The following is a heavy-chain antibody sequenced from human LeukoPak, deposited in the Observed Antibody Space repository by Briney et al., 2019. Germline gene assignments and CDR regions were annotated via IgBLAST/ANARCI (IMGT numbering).Heavy chain of an antibody. CDR2: LYIGGNT. Sequence: GGSLRLSCAASGFTFSSYAMHWVRLAPGKGLEWVSALYIGGNTYYADSVRGRFTISRDNSKNTLYLQMNSLRAEDTAIYYCMTAAGYNFGQYWGQGTLVTVSS. CDR3: MTAAGYNFGQY. D-gene: IGHD5-18*01. J-gene: IGHJ4*02. CDR1: GFTFSSYA. V-gene: IGHV3-23*05.